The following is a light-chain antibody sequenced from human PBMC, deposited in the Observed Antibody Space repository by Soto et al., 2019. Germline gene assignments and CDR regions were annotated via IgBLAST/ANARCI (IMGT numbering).Light chain of an antibody. Sequence: EIVLTQSPGTLSLSPGERATLSCRASQTVTNSYVAWYQQQLGQAPRLLIYGASIRATGIPDRFSGSGSGTDFTLTISGLEPEDSAVFYCQQYAKSPTFGQGTKVEIK. CDR1: QTVTNSY. V-gene: IGKV3-20*01. CDR2: GAS. J-gene: IGKJ1*01. CDR3: QQYAKSPT.